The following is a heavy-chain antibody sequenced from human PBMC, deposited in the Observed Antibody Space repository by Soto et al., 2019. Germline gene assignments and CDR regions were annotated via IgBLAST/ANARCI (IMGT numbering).Heavy chain of an antibody. CDR3: ARGEGIAARSFYYYYGMDV. CDR2: IWYDGSNK. Sequence: GGSLRLSCAASAFTFSSYGMHWVRQAPGEGLEWVAVIWYDGSNKYYADSVKGRFTISRDNSKNTLYLQMNSLRAEDTAVYYCARGEGIAARSFYYYYGMDVWGQGTTVTVSS. CDR1: AFTFSSYG. J-gene: IGHJ6*02. V-gene: IGHV3-33*01. D-gene: IGHD6-6*01.